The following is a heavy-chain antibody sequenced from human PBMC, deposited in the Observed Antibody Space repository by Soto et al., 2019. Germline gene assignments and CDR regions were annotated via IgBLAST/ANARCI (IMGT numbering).Heavy chain of an antibody. CDR2: IWGSGGTT. CDR1: GFTFSGYA. J-gene: IGHJ4*02. Sequence: TGGSLRLSCAASGFTFSGYAMSWVRQAPGKGLEWVSGIWGSGGTTYYADSVKGRFTISRDNSKNTLYLQMNSLRADDTAVYYCAKAPGSGWLFDYWGQGTLVTVSS. CDR3: AKAPGSGWLFDY. D-gene: IGHD6-19*01. V-gene: IGHV3-23*01.